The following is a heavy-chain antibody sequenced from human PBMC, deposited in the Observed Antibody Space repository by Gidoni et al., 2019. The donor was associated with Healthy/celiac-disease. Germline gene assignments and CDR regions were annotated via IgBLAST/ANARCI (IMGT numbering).Heavy chain of an antibody. J-gene: IGHJ5*02. Sequence: QLQLQESGPGLVKPSETLSLTCTVSGGSISSSSYYWGWIRQPPGKGLEWIGSIYYSGSTYYNPSLKSRVTISVDTSKNQFSLKLSSVTAADTAVYYCARPMVRGVMEGAWGQGTLVTVSS. V-gene: IGHV4-39*01. CDR3: ARPMVRGVMEGA. CDR1: GGSISSSSYY. CDR2: IYYSGST. D-gene: IGHD3-10*01.